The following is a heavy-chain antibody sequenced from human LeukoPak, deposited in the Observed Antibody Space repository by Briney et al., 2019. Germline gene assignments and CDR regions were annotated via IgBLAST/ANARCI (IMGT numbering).Heavy chain of an antibody. V-gene: IGHV3-7*04. D-gene: IGHD3-22*01. CDR3: ARDKYYESSGYFNY. J-gene: IGHJ4*02. CDR2: IKQDGSEK. CDR1: GFTFSSYC. Sequence: GGSLRLPCAASGFTFSSYCMSWVRQAPGKGLEWVANIKQDGSEKYYVDSVKGRFTISRDNAKNSLYLQMNSLRAEDTAVYYCARDKYYESSGYFNYWGQGTLVTVSS.